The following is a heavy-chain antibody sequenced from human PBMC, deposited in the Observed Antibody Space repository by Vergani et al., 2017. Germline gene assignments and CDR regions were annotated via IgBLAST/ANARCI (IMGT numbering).Heavy chain of an antibody. CDR2: IYSGGST. CDR3: ARTSRYCSGGSCYSVRAFDI. CDR1: GFTFSSYS. D-gene: IGHD2-15*01. V-gene: IGHV3-66*01. Sequence: VQLVESGGGLVKPGGSLRLSCAASGFTFSSYSMSWVRQAPGKGLEWVSVIYSGGSTYYADSVKGRFTISRDNSKNTLYLQMNSLRAEDTAVYYCARTSRYCSGGSCYSVRAFDIWGQGTMVTVSS. J-gene: IGHJ3*02.